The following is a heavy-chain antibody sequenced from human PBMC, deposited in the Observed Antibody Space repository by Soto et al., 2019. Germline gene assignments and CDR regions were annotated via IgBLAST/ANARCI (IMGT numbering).Heavy chain of an antibody. V-gene: IGHV3-30*18. D-gene: IGHD5-18*01. CDR1: GFMFNDYG. Sequence: PGGSLRLSCEASGFMFNDYGMHWVRQAPGKGLDWVAVISYDGDNKYYAQSVKGRFTISRDNSKNTLFLHMDSLRHEDTAVYHCVKGDLDTAVVNSPDAFDFWGQGTMVTV. CDR3: VKGDLDTAVVNSPDAFDF. J-gene: IGHJ3*01. CDR2: ISYDGDNK.